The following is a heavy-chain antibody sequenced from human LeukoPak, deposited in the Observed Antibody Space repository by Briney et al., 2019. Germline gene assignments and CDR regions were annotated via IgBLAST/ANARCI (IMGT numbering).Heavy chain of an antibody. D-gene: IGHD2-21*02. V-gene: IGHV3-11*03. CDR3: ASAFYFGGDCYGAFDI. CDR1: GFTFSDYY. J-gene: IGHJ3*02. CDR2: ISSSSSYT. Sequence: PGGSLRLSCAASGFTFSDYYMSWIRQAPGKGLEWVSYISSSSSYTNYADSVKGRFTISRDNTKNSLYLQMNSMRAEDTAVYYCASAFYFGGDCYGAFDIWGQGTMVTVSS.